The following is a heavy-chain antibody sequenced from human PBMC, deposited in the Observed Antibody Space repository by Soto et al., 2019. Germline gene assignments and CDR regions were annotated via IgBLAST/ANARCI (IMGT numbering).Heavy chain of an antibody. J-gene: IGHJ2*01. CDR1: GGSFSGYY. CDR2: INHSGST. CDR3: ASTWRPHWYFDL. D-gene: IGHD3-16*01. V-gene: IGHV4-34*01. Sequence: SETLSLTCAVYGGSFSGYYWSWIRQPPGKGLEWIGEINHSGSTNHNPSLKSRVTISVDTSKNQFPLKLSSVTAADTAVYYCASTWRPHWYFDLWGRGTLVTVSS.